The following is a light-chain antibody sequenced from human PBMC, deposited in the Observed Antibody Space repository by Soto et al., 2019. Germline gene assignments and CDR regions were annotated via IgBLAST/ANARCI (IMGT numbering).Light chain of an antibody. Sequence: DIQMTQSPSSLSASVGDRVTISCRASQVISDYLSWFQQKPGEAPKLLINTASTLQSGVPIRFSGAGSRTHFSLTISCLQPEDSATYYCQQTYSFPWTFGQGTRVDIK. J-gene: IGKJ1*01. V-gene: IGKV1-39*01. CDR3: QQTYSFPWT. CDR1: QVISDY. CDR2: TAS.